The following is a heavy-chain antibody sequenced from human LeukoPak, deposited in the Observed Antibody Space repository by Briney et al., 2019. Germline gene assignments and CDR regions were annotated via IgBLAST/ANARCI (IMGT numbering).Heavy chain of an antibody. Sequence: GGSLGLSCAASGFTFSSYAMHWVRQAPGKGLEWVAVISYDGSNKYYADSVKGRFTISRDNSKNTLYLQMNSLRAEDTAVYYCARVPFWSGYYKGYYYYGMDVWGQGTTVTVSS. CDR3: ARVPFWSGYYKGYYYYGMDV. CDR2: ISYDGSNK. CDR1: GFTFSSYA. V-gene: IGHV3-30*04. D-gene: IGHD3-3*01. J-gene: IGHJ6*02.